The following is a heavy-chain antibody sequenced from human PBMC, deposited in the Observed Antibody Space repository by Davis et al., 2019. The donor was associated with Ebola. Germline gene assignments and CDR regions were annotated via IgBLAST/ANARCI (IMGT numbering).Heavy chain of an antibody. Sequence: GESLKISCAGTGFRFNVYAMNWVRQAPGKGLEWVSAISGRGDTTYYADSVRGRFTISRDNSKNTLYLQMNGLRAEDTAVYYCAFPRGKIAYYYYYMDVWGKGTSVTVSS. CDR1: GFRFNVYA. D-gene: IGHD2/OR15-2a*01. J-gene: IGHJ6*03. CDR2: ISGRGDTT. V-gene: IGHV3-23*01. CDR3: AFPRGKIAYYYYYMDV.